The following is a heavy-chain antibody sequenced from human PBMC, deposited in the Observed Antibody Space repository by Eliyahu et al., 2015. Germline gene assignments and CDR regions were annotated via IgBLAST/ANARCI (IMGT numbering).Heavy chain of an antibody. CDR1: XXPFXXXW. CDR3: TTDYIYWFGDPEETV. D-gene: IGHD3-10*01. J-gene: IGHJ6*02. CDR2: IKSKTDGGTT. Sequence: EVQLVESGGGLVKPGGSLRLSCAASXXPFXXXWMSWVRQAPGKGLEWVGRIKSKTDGGTTDYAAPVKGRFTISRDDSKNTLYLQMNSLKTEDTAVYYCTTDYIYWFGDPEETVWGQGTTVTVSS. V-gene: IGHV3-15*01.